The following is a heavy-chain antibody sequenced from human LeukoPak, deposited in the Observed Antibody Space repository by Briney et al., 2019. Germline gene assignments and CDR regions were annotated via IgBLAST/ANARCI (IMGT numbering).Heavy chain of an antibody. CDR2: KNTDGSST. D-gene: IGHD6-13*01. CDR1: GFTFSSYW. Sequence: GGSLRLSCAASGFTFSSYWMHWVRQAPGKGLVGVSRKNTDGSSTLYADSVKGRFTISRDNAKSTMYLQMSSLRAEDTAVYYCARAVPTAALSTFDIWGQGTMVTVS. J-gene: IGHJ3*02. V-gene: IGHV3-74*01. CDR3: ARAVPTAALSTFDI.